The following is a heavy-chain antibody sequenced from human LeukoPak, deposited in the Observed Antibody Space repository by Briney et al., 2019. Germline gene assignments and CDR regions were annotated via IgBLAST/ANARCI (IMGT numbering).Heavy chain of an antibody. D-gene: IGHD2-15*01. Sequence: PGGSLRLSCAASGFTFSSYSMNWVRQAPGKGLEWVSFISSSRSYIYYADSVKGRFTISRDNAKNSLYLQMNSLRAEDTAVYYCASSTYCSGGSCSSSSIKRGHHYYMDVWGKGTTVTVSS. CDR2: ISSSRSYI. CDR3: ASSTYCSGGSCSSSSIKRGHHYYMDV. V-gene: IGHV3-21*01. J-gene: IGHJ6*03. CDR1: GFTFSSYS.